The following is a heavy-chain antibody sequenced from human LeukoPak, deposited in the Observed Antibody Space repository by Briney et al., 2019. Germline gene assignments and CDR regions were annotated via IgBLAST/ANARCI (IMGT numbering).Heavy chain of an antibody. CDR1: GFTLSNNY. D-gene: IGHD4-23*01. CDR2: IYSGGST. V-gene: IGHV3-66*01. Sequence: PGGSLRLSCVASGFTLSNNYMSWVRQAPGKGLEWISVIYSGGSTYYADSVKGRFTISRDNSKNTLYLQMNSLRAEDTAVYYCACTYGGLNYFEFWGQGTLVTVSS. CDR3: ACTYGGLNYFEF. J-gene: IGHJ4*02.